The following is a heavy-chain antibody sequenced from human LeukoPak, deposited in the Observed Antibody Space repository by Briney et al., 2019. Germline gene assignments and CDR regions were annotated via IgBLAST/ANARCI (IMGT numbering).Heavy chain of an antibody. J-gene: IGHJ3*02. CDR2: IYDSGST. CDR3: ARDCSGGSCYGAFDI. CDR1: GASIRSGDYY. V-gene: IGHV4-30-4*01. D-gene: IGHD2-15*01. Sequence: SETLSLTCTVSGASIRSGDYYWSWIRQPPGKGLEWIWYIYDSGSTYYNPSLKSRITISVDTSENRFSLKLSSVTATDTAVYYCARDCSGGSCYGAFDIWGQGTMVTVSS.